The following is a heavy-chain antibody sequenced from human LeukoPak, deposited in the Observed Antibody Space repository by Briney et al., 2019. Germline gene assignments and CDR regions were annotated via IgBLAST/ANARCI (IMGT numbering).Heavy chain of an antibody. CDR1: GGTFSTYA. Sequence: SVKVSCKTSGGTFSTYAISWVRQAPGQGLEWMGRIVPILGIANYAQKFQGRVTITADKSTSTAYMELSSLRSEDTAVYYCAPLALGATPGWGQGTLVTVSS. D-gene: IGHD1-26*01. CDR3: APLALGATPG. J-gene: IGHJ4*02. CDR2: IVPILGIA. V-gene: IGHV1-69*04.